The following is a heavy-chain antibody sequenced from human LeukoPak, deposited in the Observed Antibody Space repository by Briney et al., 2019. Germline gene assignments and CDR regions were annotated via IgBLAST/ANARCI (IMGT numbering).Heavy chain of an antibody. CDR2: ISGSTTYI. V-gene: IGHV3-21*01. CDR1: GFTFSAYA. CDR3: ARRAGGTNYFDY. Sequence: PGGSLRLSCAASGFTFSAYAMNWVRQAPGKGLEWVSFISGSTTYIYYADSVRGRFTISRDNAKNSLYLQINSLRAEGTAVYYCARRAGGTNYFDYWGQGTLATVSS. D-gene: IGHD6-13*01. J-gene: IGHJ4*02.